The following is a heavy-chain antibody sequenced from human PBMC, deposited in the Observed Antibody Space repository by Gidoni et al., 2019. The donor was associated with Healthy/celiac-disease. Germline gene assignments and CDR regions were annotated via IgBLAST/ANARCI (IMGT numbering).Heavy chain of an antibody. Sequence: QVTLKEYGPVLVKPTETLTLTCTVSGFSLSNARMGVSWIRQPPGKALEWLAHIFANDEKSYSPSLKSRRTISKDTSKSQVVLTMTNMDPVDTATYCCARSTRDRAMVAYYYDGMDVWGQGTTVTVSS. CDR3: ARSTRDRAMVAYYYDGMDV. J-gene: IGHJ6*02. V-gene: IGHV2-26*01. D-gene: IGHD5-18*01. CDR2: IFANDEK. CDR1: GFSLSNARMG.